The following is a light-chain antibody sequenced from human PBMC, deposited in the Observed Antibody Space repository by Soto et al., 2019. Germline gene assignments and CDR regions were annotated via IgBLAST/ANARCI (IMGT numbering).Light chain of an antibody. V-gene: IGLV2-8*01. J-gene: IGLJ3*02. CDR1: SSDVGGYNY. CDR2: EVS. CDR3: SSYAGSSLWV. Sequence: QSALTQPPSASGSPGQSVTISCTGTSSDVGGYNYVSWYQQHPGKAPKLMIYEVSKRPSGVPDRFSGSKSGNTASLTVSGLQAEDEAYYYCSSYAGSSLWVFGGGTKLTVL.